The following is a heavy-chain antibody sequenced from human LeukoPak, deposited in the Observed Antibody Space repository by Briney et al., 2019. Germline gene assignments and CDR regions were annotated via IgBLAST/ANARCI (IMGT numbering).Heavy chain of an antibody. Sequence: GGSLRLSCAASGFTFNNYAMSWVRQAPGKGLEWASAISGGGGDTYYADSVKGRFTISRDNSKNTLYLQMNSLRAEDTAIYYCAKDQVRSYCSDGSCYPFASWGQGTLVTVSS. CDR1: GFTFNNYA. D-gene: IGHD2-15*01. CDR3: AKDQVRSYCSDGSCYPFAS. V-gene: IGHV3-23*01. CDR2: ISGGGGDT. J-gene: IGHJ4*02.